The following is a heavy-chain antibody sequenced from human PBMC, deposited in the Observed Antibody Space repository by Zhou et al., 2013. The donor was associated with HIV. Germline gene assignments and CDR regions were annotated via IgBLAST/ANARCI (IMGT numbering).Heavy chain of an antibody. Sequence: VQLQESGPGLVKPSETLSLTCTVSGGSTSSHYWSWIRQPPGKGLEWIGYIYYSGSTNYNPSLKSRVAISVDTSKNQFSLKLSSVTAADTAMYYCARGDDYGDFYFDYWGQGNPGHRLL. CDR3: ARGDDYGDFYFDY. J-gene: IGHJ4*02. CDR2: IYYSGST. CDR1: GGSTSSHY. D-gene: IGHD4-17*01. V-gene: IGHV4-59*11.